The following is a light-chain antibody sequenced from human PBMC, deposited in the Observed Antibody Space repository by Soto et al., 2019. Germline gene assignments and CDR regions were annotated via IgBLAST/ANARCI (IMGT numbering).Light chain of an antibody. CDR3: QQYNNWPPWT. J-gene: IGKJ1*01. CDR1: QSVSSN. Sequence: EIVMTQSPATLSVSPGERATLSCRASQSVSSNLAWYQQKPGQAPRLLIYGASTRATGIPARFSGSGSGTEFTLTISSLQSEDFAFYYCQQYNNWPPWTFGHGTKVEIK. CDR2: GAS. V-gene: IGKV3-15*01.